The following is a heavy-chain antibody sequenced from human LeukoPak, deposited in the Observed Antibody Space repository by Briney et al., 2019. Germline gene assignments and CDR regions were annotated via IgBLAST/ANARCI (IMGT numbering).Heavy chain of an antibody. D-gene: IGHD1-1*01. CDR1: GGSISSGGYY. CDR2: IYYSGST. Sequence: PSETLSLTCTVSGGSISSGGYYWSWIRQHPGKGLEWIGYIYYSGSTYYNPSLKSRVTISVDTSKNQFSLKLSSVTAADTAVYYCARGGDWNDGGFDYWGQGTLVTVSS. J-gene: IGHJ4*02. CDR3: ARGGDWNDGGFDY. V-gene: IGHV4-31*03.